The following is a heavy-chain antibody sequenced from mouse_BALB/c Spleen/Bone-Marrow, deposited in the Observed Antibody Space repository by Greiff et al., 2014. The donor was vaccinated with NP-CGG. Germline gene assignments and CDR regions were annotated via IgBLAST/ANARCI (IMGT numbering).Heavy chain of an antibody. CDR3: TRDGKGNYDYAMDY. CDR2: ISSGGSYT. V-gene: IGHV5-6-4*01. J-gene: IGHJ4*01. D-gene: IGHD2-1*01. CDR1: GFTFSSYT. Sequence: EVQLQRSGGGLVKPGGSLKLSCAASGFTFSSYTMSWVRQTPEKRLEWVATISSGGSYTYYPDSVKGRFTISRDNAKNTLYLQMSSLKSEDTAMYYCTRDGKGNYDYAMDYWGQGTSVTVSS.